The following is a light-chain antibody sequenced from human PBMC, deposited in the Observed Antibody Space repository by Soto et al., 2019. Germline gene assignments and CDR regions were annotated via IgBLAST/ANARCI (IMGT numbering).Light chain of an antibody. CDR1: QSIDVGH. J-gene: IGKJ3*01. Sequence: TQSPSTLSASVGDRVTITCRASQSIDVGHLAWYQHKGGQAPRLLIHAASTRAPGVPDRFSGSGFGTAYSLIIDRLEPEDFALYYCQLYGGSPPRGTFGPGTTV. CDR3: QLYGGSPPRGT. V-gene: IGKV3-20*01. CDR2: AAS.